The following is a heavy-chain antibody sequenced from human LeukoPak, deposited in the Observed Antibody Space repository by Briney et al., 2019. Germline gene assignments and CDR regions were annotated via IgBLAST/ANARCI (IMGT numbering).Heavy chain of an antibody. CDR1: GYSISSGYY. CDR2: IYYSGST. CDR3: ARVGRAVAFDP. V-gene: IGHV4-38-2*02. Sequence: PSETLSLTCTVSGYSISSGYYWGWIRQPPGKGLEWIGYIYYSGSTYYNPSLKSRVTISVDTSKNQFSLKLSSVTAADTAVYYCARVGRAVAFDPWGQGTLVTVSS. D-gene: IGHD6-19*01. J-gene: IGHJ5*02.